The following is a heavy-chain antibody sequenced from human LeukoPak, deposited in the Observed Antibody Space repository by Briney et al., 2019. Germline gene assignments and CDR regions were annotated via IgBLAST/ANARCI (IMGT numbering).Heavy chain of an antibody. D-gene: IGHD3-16*01. V-gene: IGHV3-33*01. J-gene: IGHJ4*02. CDR1: GFTFSSYG. CDR3: ARPRGFGGVWSALDQ. CDR2: IWYDGSNK. Sequence: PGGSLRLSCAASGFTFSSYGMHWVRQAPGKGLEWVVIIWYDGSNKYYADSVKGRFTISRDNSKNTVYLQMNSLRAEDTAVYYCARPRGFGGVWSALDQWGQGTLVTVSS.